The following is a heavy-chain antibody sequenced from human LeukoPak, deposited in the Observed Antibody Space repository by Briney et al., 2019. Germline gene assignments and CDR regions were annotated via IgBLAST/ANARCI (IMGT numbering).Heavy chain of an antibody. CDR1: GFTFSSYS. J-gene: IGHJ4*02. CDR2: ISSASGYI. Sequence: GGSLRLSCAASGFTFSSYSMNWVRQAPGKGLEWVSSISSASGYIYYADSVKGRFTLSRDNAKNSLYLQMNSLRAEDTAIYYCARESPHCSGVSCFFDYWGQGTLVTVSS. D-gene: IGHD2-15*01. V-gene: IGHV3-21*01. CDR3: ARESPHCSGVSCFFDY.